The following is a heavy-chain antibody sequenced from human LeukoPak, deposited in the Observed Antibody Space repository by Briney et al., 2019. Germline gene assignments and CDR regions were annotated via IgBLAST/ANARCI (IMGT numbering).Heavy chain of an antibody. D-gene: IGHD3-22*01. CDR1: GGSISSSSYY. CDR2: IYYSGST. CDR3: ARGRYYYDSSGPDY. Sequence: SETLSLTCTVSGGSISSSSYYWGWIRQPPGKGLEWIGSIYYSGSTYYNPSLKSRVTISVDTSKNQFSLKLSSVTAADTAVYYCARGRYYYDSSGPDYWGQETLVTVSS. J-gene: IGHJ4*02. V-gene: IGHV4-39*01.